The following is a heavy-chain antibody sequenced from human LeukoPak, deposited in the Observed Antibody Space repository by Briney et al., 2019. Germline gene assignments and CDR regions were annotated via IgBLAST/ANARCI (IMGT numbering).Heavy chain of an antibody. CDR2: IIPIFGTA. CDR1: GGTFSSYA. D-gene: IGHD3-22*01. V-gene: IGHV1-69*01. J-gene: IGHJ1*01. Sequence: ASVKVSCKASGGTFSSYAISWVRQAPGQGLEWMGGIIPIFGTANYAQKFQGRVTITADESTSTAYMELSSLRSEDTAVYYCARESSPYHYDSSGYYIQHWGQGTLVTVSS. CDR3: ARESSPYHYDSSGYYIQH.